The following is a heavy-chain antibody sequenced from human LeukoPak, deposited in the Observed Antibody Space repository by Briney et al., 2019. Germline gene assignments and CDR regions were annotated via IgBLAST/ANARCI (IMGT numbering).Heavy chain of an antibody. D-gene: IGHD3-22*01. Sequence: SQTLSLTCALSGDIASSNSAAWNWIRQSPSRGLEWLGRTYYRSKWFNNYAISMGSRITINPDTSKNQLSLQLKSVTPEDTAVYYCARERSSGPFFDYWGQGKVVTVSS. V-gene: IGHV6-1*01. CDR3: ARERSSGPFFDY. J-gene: IGHJ4*02. CDR1: GDIASSNSAA. CDR2: TYYRSKWFN.